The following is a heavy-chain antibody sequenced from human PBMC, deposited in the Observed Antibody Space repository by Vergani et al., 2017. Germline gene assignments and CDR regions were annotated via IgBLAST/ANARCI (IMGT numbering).Heavy chain of an antibody. V-gene: IGHV5-51*03. CDR3: AKSHDXSSIYSSYNWFDP. CDR2: IYAGDSDV. Sequence: EVQLVQSGAEVKKPGESVKISCQGSGYSITNYWIAWVRQRPGKGLEWMGIIYAGDSDVRYSPSFQGQVTMSVDKSLSTAYLQWSSLKASDTATYYCAKSHDXSSIYSSYNWFDPWGQGTQVTVSS. J-gene: IGHJ5*02. CDR1: GYSITNYW. D-gene: IGHD3-3*01.